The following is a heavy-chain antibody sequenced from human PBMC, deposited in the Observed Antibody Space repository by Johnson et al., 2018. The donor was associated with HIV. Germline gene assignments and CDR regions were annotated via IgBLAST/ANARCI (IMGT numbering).Heavy chain of an antibody. Sequence: VQLVESGGGFVQPGGSLRLSCAASGFTFSSYWMSWVRQAPGKGLEWVANIKQDGSEKYYADSVKGRFTISRDNSKHTLYLQVNSLRAEDTAVYYCAKHLDGDSNDAFDIWGQGTMVTVSS. V-gene: IGHV3-7*01. CDR3: AKHLDGDSNDAFDI. CDR2: IKQDGSEK. CDR1: GFTFSSYW. D-gene: IGHD4-17*01. J-gene: IGHJ3*02.